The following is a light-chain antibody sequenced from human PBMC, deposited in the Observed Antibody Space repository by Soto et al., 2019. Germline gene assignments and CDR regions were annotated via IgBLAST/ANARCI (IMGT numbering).Light chain of an antibody. J-gene: IGLJ1*01. Sequence: QSALTQPPSASGSPGQSVTISCTGTKNDVGFYDFVSWNQHHPGKAPRLIIYEVVQRPSGVPHRFSGSKSGTTASLTVSGLQAADEADYFCKSYAGSNTYVFGSGTKVTVL. CDR1: KNDVGFYDF. V-gene: IGLV2-8*01. CDR2: EVV. CDR3: KSYAGSNTYV.